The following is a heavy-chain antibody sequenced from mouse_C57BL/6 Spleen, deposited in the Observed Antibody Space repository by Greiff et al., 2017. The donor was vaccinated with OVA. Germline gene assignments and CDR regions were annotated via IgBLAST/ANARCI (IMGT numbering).Heavy chain of an antibody. D-gene: IGHD4-1*01. CDR2: IFPGSGST. CDR3: ARNSGSGAMDY. Sequence: QVQLQQSGPELMKPGASVKLSCKASGYTFTGYYINWVKQRPGQGLEWIGWIFPGSGSTYYNEKFKGKATLTVDTSSSTAYMLLSSLTSEDSAVYYCARNSGSGAMDYWGQGTSVTVSS. V-gene: IGHV1-75*01. J-gene: IGHJ4*01. CDR1: GYTFTGYY.